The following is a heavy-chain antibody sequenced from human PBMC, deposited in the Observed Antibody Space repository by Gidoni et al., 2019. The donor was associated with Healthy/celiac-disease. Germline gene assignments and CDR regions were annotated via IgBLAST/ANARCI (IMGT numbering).Heavy chain of an antibody. D-gene: IGHD6-19*01. CDR1: GFTFSDHY. CDR3: ARESSSGWYSDY. J-gene: IGHJ4*02. Sequence: EVQLVESGGGLVQPGGSLRLSCAASGFTFSDHYMDWVRQAPGKGLEWVGRTRNKANSYTTEYAASVKGRFTISRDDSKNSLYLQMNSLKTEDTAVYYCARESSSGWYSDYWGQGTLVTVPS. CDR2: TRNKANSYTT. V-gene: IGHV3-72*01.